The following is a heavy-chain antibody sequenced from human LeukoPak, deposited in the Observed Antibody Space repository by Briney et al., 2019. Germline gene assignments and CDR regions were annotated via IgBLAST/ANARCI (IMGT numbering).Heavy chain of an antibody. J-gene: IGHJ4*02. V-gene: IGHV3-30*18. CDR2: ISYDGSNK. CDR1: GFTFSSYG. D-gene: IGHD6-13*01. Sequence: PGGSLRLSCAASGFTFSSYGIHRVRQAPGKGLEWVAVISYDGSNKYYADSVKGRFTISRDNSKNTLYLQMNSLRAEDTAVYYCAKAPIAAAGTYYFDYWGQGTLVTVSS. CDR3: AKAPIAAAGTYYFDY.